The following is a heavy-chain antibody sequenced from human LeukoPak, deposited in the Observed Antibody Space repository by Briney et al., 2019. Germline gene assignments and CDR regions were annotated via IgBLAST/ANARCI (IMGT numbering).Heavy chain of an antibody. V-gene: IGHV3-30*02. D-gene: IGHD3-10*01. CDR3: ARVDRLWFGEQSVYFDY. Sequence: PGGSLRLSCAASGFSFSGYGMHWVRQAPGKGLEWVAFIRYDGSNEYYADSVKGRFTISRDKSKNTLSLQMNGLRVEDTAVYYCARVDRLWFGEQSVYFDYWAREPWSPSPQ. CDR1: GFSFSGYG. J-gene: IGHJ4*02. CDR2: IRYDGSNE.